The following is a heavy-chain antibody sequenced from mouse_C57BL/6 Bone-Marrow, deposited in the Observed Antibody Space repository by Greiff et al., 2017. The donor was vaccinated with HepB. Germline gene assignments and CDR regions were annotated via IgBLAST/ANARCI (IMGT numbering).Heavy chain of an antibody. D-gene: IGHD2-3*01. CDR1: GYTFTDYG. CDR3: ARHDGPFAY. V-gene: IGHV1-77*01. Sequence: VMLVDSGPELVKPGASMKMSCKASGYTFTDYGISWVKQRTGQGLEWIGEIYPGSGSTYYNEKFKGKATLTADKSSNTAYMQLSSLTSEDSAVYFCARHDGPFAYWGQGTLVTVSA. J-gene: IGHJ3*01. CDR2: IYPGSGST.